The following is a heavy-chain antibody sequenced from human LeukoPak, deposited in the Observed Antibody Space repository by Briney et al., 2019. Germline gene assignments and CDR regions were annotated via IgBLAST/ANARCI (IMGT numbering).Heavy chain of an antibody. Sequence: GGSLRLSCAASGFTFSSYSMNWVRQAPGKGLEWVSSISSSSSYIYYADSVKGRFTISRDNAKNSLYLQMYSLRAEDTAVYYCAAVVTVNGFDIWGQGTMVTVSS. CDR1: GFTFSSYS. CDR2: ISSSSSYI. J-gene: IGHJ3*02. V-gene: IGHV3-21*01. D-gene: IGHD2-21*02. CDR3: AAVVTVNGFDI.